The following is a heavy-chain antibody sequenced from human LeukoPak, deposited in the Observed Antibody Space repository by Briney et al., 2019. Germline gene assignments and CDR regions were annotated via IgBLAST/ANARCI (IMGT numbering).Heavy chain of an antibody. Sequence: RGSLRLSCAASGFTFSSYAMSWVRQAPGKGLEWVSAISGSGGSTYYADSVKGRFTISRDNSKNTLYLQMNSLRAEDTAVYYCAKDLQKYSSSGFDYWGQGTLVTVPS. D-gene: IGHD6-6*01. CDR2: ISGSGGST. V-gene: IGHV3-23*01. CDR1: GFTFSSYA. J-gene: IGHJ4*02. CDR3: AKDLQKYSSSGFDY.